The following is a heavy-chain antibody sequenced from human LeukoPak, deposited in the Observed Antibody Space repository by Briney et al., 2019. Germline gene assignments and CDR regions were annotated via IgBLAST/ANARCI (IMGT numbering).Heavy chain of an antibody. CDR2: ISGSGDST. CDR3: AKAGAVVVVVAKFFDY. Sequence: PGGSLRLSCAASGFTFSSYGMSWVRQAPGKGLEWVSAISGSGDSTNYADSVKGRFTISRDNSKNTLYLQMNSLRAEDTAVYYCAKAGAVVVVVAKFFDYWGQGTLVTVSS. V-gene: IGHV3-23*01. J-gene: IGHJ4*02. CDR1: GFTFSSYG. D-gene: IGHD2-15*01.